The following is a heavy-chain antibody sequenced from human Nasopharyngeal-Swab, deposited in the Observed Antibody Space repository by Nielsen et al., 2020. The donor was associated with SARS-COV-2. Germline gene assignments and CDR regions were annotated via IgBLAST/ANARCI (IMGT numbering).Heavy chain of an antibody. CDR1: GGSISNNSW. CDR2: IYHTGST. J-gene: IGHJ6*03. CDR3: ARSWPLGYYYMDV. Sequence: SETLSLTCAVSGGSISNNSWWSWVRQPPEKGLEWIGDIYHTGSTNYNPSLKSRVIISMDESKDQFSLKVNSVTAADTAVYYCARSWPLGYYYMDVWGKGTTVTASS. D-gene: IGHD2-15*01. V-gene: IGHV4-4*02.